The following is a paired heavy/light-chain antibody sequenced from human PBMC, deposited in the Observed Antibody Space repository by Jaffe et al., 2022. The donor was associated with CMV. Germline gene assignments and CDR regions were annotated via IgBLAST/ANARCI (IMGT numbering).Light chain of an antibody. CDR2: KSS. V-gene: IGKV1-5*03. CDR3: QQYNGYPYT. Sequence: DIQMTQSPSTLSASVGDRVTITCRASQSIGTSLAWYQRKPGRAPNLLIYKSSSLQSGVPSRFSGSGSGTEFTLTINSLQPDDFATYYCQQYNGYPYTFGQGTSLEIK. CDR1: QSIGTS. J-gene: IGKJ2*01.
Heavy chain of an antibody. Sequence: QVQLVESGGGVVQPGRSLRLSCAASGFNFISYDMHWVRQAPGKGLEWVAVIRYDGKNKFYVDSVEGRFTVSRDNFKTTMYLEMNSLRVEDTAVYFCAREKVDVTGTLSWGPKPVHFSHDYGMDVWGQGTTVIVSS. V-gene: IGHV3-33*01. CDR3: AREKVDVTGTLSWGPKPVHFSHDYGMDV. CDR2: IRYDGKNK. J-gene: IGHJ6*02. CDR1: GFNFISYD. D-gene: IGHD1-20*01.